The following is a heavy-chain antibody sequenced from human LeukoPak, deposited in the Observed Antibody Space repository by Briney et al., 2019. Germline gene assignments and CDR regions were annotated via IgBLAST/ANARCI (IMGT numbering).Heavy chain of an antibody. CDR3: ARESRTGEDYYFDY. V-gene: IGHV4-30-2*01. CDR1: GDSISSGGFS. CDR2: IYHSGST. J-gene: IGHJ4*02. D-gene: IGHD7-27*01. Sequence: PSETLSLTCAVSGDSISSGGFSWSWIRQPPGEGLEWIGYIYHSGSTYYNPSLKSRVTMSVDRSKNQFSLNLSSVTAADTAAYYCARESRTGEDYYFDYWGQGTPVTVSS.